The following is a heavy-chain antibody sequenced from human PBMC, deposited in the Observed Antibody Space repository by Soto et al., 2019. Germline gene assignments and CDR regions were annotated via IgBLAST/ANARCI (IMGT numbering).Heavy chain of an antibody. D-gene: IGHD3-22*01. J-gene: IGHJ5*02. CDR2: IYHSGST. CDR1: GGSISSSNW. CDR3: AREPQDSSAGP. Sequence: NPSETLSLTCAVSGGSISSSNWWSWVRQPPGKGLEWIGEIYHSGSTNYNPSLKSRVTISIDKSKNQFSLKLSSVTAADTAIYYCAREPQDSSAGPWGQGTLVTVSS. V-gene: IGHV4-4*02.